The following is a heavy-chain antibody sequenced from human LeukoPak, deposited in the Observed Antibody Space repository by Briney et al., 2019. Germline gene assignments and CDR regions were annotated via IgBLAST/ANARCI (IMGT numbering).Heavy chain of an antibody. CDR2: ISWDGGST. D-gene: IGHD6-19*01. CDR3: AKDISPRSRWLPRSYYYYYGMDV. V-gene: IGHV3-43D*03. Sequence: GGSLRLSCAASGFTFDDYAMHWVRQAPGKGLEWVSLISWDGGSTYYADSVKGRFTISRDNSKNPLYLQMNSLRAEDTALYYCAKDISPRSRWLPRSYYYYYGMDVWGQGTTVTVSS. CDR1: GFTFDDYA. J-gene: IGHJ6*02.